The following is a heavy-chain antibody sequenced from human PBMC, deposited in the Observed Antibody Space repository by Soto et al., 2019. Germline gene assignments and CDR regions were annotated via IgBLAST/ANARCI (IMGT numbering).Heavy chain of an antibody. J-gene: IGHJ4*02. CDR3: AKKLSLGELSLIDY. CDR1: GFTFSSYG. D-gene: IGHD3-16*02. Sequence: PGGSLRLSCAASGFTFSSYGMHWVRQAPGKGLEWVAVISYDGSNKYYADSVKGRFTISRDNSKNTLYLQMNSLRAEDTAVYYCAKKLSLGELSLIDYWGQGTLVTVSS. CDR2: ISYDGSNK. V-gene: IGHV3-30*18.